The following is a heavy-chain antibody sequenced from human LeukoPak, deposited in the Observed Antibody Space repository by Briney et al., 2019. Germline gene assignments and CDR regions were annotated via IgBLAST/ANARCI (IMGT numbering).Heavy chain of an antibody. V-gene: IGHV3-48*01. J-gene: IGHJ4*02. CDR1: GFTFSSYS. Sequence: QPGGSLRLSCEVSGFTFSSYSMNWVRQAPGKGLEWVSYISGNSRTIYYADSVKGRFTISRDNAKNSLYLQMNSLRAEDTAVYYCARVETTYYDSSGYPDYWGQGTLVTVSS. CDR3: ARVETTYYDSSGYPDY. CDR2: ISGNSRTI. D-gene: IGHD3-22*01.